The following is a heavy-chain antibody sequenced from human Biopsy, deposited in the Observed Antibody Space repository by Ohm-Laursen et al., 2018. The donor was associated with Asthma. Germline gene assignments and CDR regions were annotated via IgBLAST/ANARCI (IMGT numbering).Heavy chain of an antibody. CDR1: GFTVSRDH. D-gene: IGHD6-19*01. J-gene: IGHJ4*02. Sequence: SLRLSCAASGFTVSRDHMFWVRQAPGKGLEWDSVIYSGGTSDTADSVRGRFTISRDFYKNTLYLQMDSLRAEDTAVYYCARGDSSGWSHYYFDYWGQGTLVTVSS. CDR2: IYSGGTS. V-gene: IGHV3-53*01. CDR3: ARGDSSGWSHYYFDY.